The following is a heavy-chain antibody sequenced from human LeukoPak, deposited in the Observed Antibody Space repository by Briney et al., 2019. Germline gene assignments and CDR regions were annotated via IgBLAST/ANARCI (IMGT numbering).Heavy chain of an antibody. D-gene: IGHD3-3*01. CDR1: GFTFNNAW. J-gene: IGHJ4*02. CDR2: TKSKTDGGEA. Sequence: GGSLRLSCQASGFTFNNAWMSWVRQAPGKGLEWVGRTKSKTDGGEADYAESVKGRFTISRDDSKNTLYLQMNSLKTEDTALYFCTTDRLWGVWRQSNSFDYWGQGTLVAVSS. V-gene: IGHV3-15*01. CDR3: TTDRLWGVWRQSNSFDY.